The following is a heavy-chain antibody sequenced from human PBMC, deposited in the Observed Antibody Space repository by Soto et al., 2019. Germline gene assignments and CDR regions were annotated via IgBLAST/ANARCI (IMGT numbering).Heavy chain of an antibody. Sequence: EVQLLESGGGLVQPGGSLRLSCGGSGFTFSRHGMTWVRQAPGKGLEWVSSISGDGYTTYYADYVRGRFTISRDNSKDTVYVQMNSLRDEDTAVYYCAREASVPSVGEVWYFDLWGRGTQVTVFS. CDR2: ISGDGYTT. CDR3: AREASVPSVGEVWYFDL. V-gene: IGHV3-23*01. CDR1: GFTFSRHG. D-gene: IGHD3-10*01. J-gene: IGHJ2*01.